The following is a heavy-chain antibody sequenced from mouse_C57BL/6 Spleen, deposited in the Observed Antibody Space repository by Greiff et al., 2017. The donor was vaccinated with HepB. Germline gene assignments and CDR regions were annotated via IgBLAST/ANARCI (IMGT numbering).Heavy chain of an antibody. J-gene: IGHJ4*01. CDR1: GYTFTDHT. Sequence: VQLQESDAELVKPGASVKISCKASGYTFTDHTIHWMKQRPEQGLEWIGYIYPRDGSTKYNEKFKGKATLTADKSSSTAYMQLNILTSEDAAVYFCSRCRGNAFYAMDYWGQGTSVTVSS. CDR2: IYPRDGST. V-gene: IGHV1-78*01. D-gene: IGHD2-1*01. CDR3: SRCRGNAFYAMDY.